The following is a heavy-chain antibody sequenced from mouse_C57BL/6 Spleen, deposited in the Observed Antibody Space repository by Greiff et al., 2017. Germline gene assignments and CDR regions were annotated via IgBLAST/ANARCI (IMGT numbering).Heavy chain of an antibody. J-gene: IGHJ3*01. D-gene: IGHD1-1*01. CDR3: ARHEGDYGSSYKAWFAY. V-gene: IGHV1-62-2*01. Sequence: QVQLQQSGAELVKPGASVKLSCKASGYTFTEYTIHWVKQRSGQGLEWIGWFYPGSGSIKYNEKFKDKATLTADKSSSTVYMELSRLTSKDSAVYFCARHEGDYGSSYKAWFAYWGQGTLVTVSA. CDR1: GYTFTEYT. CDR2: FYPGSGSI.